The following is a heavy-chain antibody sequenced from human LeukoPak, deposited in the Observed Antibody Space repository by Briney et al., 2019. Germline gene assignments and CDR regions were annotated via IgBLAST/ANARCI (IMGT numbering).Heavy chain of an antibody. D-gene: IGHD5-24*01. CDR2: FDPEDGET. Sequence: ASVKVSCKVSGYTLTELSMHWVRQAPGKGLEWMGGFDPEDGETIYAQKFQGRVTMTRDTSTSTVYMELSSLRSEDTAVYYCARIPEMATIKGLAYWGQGTLVTVSS. CDR3: ARIPEMATIKGLAY. V-gene: IGHV1-24*01. J-gene: IGHJ4*02. CDR1: GYTLTELS.